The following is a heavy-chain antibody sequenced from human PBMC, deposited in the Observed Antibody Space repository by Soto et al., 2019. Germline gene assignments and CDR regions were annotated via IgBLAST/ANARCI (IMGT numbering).Heavy chain of an antibody. CDR2: ISAGGGST. D-gene: IGHD5-18*01. Sequence: GESLKISCAASGFTLSAFVMNWVRQAPGKGLDWVSFISAGGGSTYYSNSVKGRFTISRDDSKNTLYLHMNNLRAEDTAVFYCGRGGSDSPMAPGYWGQGTLVTVSS. CDR3: GRGGSDSPMAPGY. CDR1: GFTLSAFV. J-gene: IGHJ4*02. V-gene: IGHV3-23*01.